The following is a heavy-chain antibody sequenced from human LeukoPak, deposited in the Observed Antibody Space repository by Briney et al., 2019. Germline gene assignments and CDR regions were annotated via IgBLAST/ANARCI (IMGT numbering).Heavy chain of an antibody. Sequence: SVRVSCKASGGTFSSYAISWVRQAPGQGLEWMGGIIPIFGTANYAQKFQGRVTITTDESTSTAYMELSSLRSEDTAVYYCARGINVEYYYYYYMDVWGKGTTVTVSS. CDR1: GGTFSSYA. CDR3: ARGINVEYYYYYYMDV. CDR2: IIPIFGTA. V-gene: IGHV1-69*05. D-gene: IGHD5-24*01. J-gene: IGHJ6*03.